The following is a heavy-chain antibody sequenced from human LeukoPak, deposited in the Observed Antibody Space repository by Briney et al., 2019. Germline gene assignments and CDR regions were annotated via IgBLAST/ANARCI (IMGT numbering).Heavy chain of an antibody. CDR2: ISYDGSNK. V-gene: IGHV3-30-3*01. CDR3: ARDHRFLEWLDYFDY. CDR1: GFTFSSYA. D-gene: IGHD3-3*01. J-gene: IGHJ4*02. Sequence: QPGGSLRLSCAASGFTFSSYAMHWVRQAPGKGLEWVAVISYDGSNKYYADSVKGRLTISRDNSKNTLYPQMNSLRAEDTAVYYCARDHRFLEWLDYFDYWGQGTLVTVSS.